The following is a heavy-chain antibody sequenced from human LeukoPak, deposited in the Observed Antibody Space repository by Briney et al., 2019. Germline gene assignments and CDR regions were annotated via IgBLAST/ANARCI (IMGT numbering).Heavy chain of an antibody. CDR3: ARRRVVPAAIPGIAGTTFDP. D-gene: IGHD2-2*02. J-gene: IGHJ5*02. V-gene: IGHV1-69*13. CDR2: IIPIFGTA. CDR1: GGTFSNYA. Sequence: ASVNVSCKACGGTFSNYAIRWVRQAPGQGLEWMGGIIPIFGTANYAQKFQGRVTITADESTSTAYMELRSLRSEDTAVYYCARRRVVPAAIPGIAGTTFDPGGQGTLVTVSS.